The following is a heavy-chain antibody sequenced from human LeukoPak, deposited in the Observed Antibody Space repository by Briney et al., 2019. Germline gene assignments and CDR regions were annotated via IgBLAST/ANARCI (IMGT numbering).Heavy chain of an antibody. CDR2: ISTVSTYK. CDR3: ARDGSGFYLYYYMDV. D-gene: IGHD6-25*01. Sequence: GASLRLSCAASGFTFTDYSMTWVRQAPGKGLEWVSSISTVSTYKFYSDSVKGRFTISRDNAKNILYLQMSSLSAEDTAVYYCARDGSGFYLYYYMDVWGRGTPVTVSS. J-gene: IGHJ6*03. CDR1: GFTFTDYS. V-gene: IGHV3-21*01.